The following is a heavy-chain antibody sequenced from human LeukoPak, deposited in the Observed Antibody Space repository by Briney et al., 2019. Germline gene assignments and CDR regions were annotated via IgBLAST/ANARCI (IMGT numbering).Heavy chain of an antibody. CDR1: GFTFTNYW. Sequence: GGPLRLSCAASGFTFTNYWMSWVRQAPGTGLEWVANIKQDGNEKYYVDSVRGRFTITRDNAKNSLYLQMNSLRAEDTAVYYCARGGTSGYSSSLHFWGGNYYFDYWGQGTLVTVSS. J-gene: IGHJ4*02. V-gene: IGHV3-7*01. CDR3: ARGGTSGYSSSLHFWGGNYYFDY. D-gene: IGHD6-13*01. CDR2: IKQDGNEK.